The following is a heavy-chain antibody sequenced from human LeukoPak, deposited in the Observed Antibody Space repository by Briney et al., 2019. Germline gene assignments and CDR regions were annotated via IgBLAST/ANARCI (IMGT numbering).Heavy chain of an antibody. CDR1: GFTFSSYA. Sequence: PGRSLRLSCAASGFTFSSYAMHWVRQAPGKGLEWVAVISYDGSNKYYADSVKGRFTISRDNSKNTLYLQMSSLRAEDTAVYYCARDLQYSGSSGGGGYWGQGTLVTVSS. J-gene: IGHJ4*02. D-gene: IGHD1-26*01. CDR3: ARDLQYSGSSGGGGY. CDR2: ISYDGSNK. V-gene: IGHV3-30-3*01.